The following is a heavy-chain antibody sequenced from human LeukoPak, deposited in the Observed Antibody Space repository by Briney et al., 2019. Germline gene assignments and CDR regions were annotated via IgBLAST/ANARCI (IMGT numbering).Heavy chain of an antibody. V-gene: IGHV3-23*01. Sequence: GGSLRLSRAASGFTFSSYAMSWVRQAPGKGLEWVSAISDGGDRIYYADSVKGRFTISRDNSKNTLYLQMDSLRAEDTAVYYCAEDGTWIQIGFDDQGQGVLVT. CDR3: AEDGTWIQIGFDD. CDR1: GFTFSSYA. J-gene: IGHJ4*02. D-gene: IGHD5-18*01. CDR2: ISDGGDRI.